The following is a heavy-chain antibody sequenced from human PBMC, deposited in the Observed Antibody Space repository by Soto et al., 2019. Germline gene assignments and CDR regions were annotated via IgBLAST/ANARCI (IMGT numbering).Heavy chain of an antibody. J-gene: IGHJ2*01. CDR2: TRGSGGST. CDR3: AIRTVGWYFDL. V-gene: IGHV3-23*01. Sequence: EVQLLESGGGLVQPGGSLRLSCAASGFTFSSYAMNWVRQAPGKGLEWVPVTRGSGGSTYYADAVKGRFTISRGNSKNTLYLQMNSLRAEDTAVYYCAIRTVGWYFDLWGRGTLVTVSS. CDR1: GFTFSSYA. D-gene: IGHD4-17*01.